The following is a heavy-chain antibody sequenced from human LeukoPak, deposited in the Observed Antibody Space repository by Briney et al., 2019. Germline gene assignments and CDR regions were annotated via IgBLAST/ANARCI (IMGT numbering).Heavy chain of an antibody. CDR1: GGTFSSYA. V-gene: IGHV1-69*04. Sequence: SVKVSCKASGGTFSSYAISWVRQAPGQGLEWMGRIIPILGIANYAQKFQGRVTITAHKSTSTAYMELSSLRSEDTAVYYCAGSLSGGPELQIDYWGQGTLVTVSS. D-gene: IGHD1-26*01. J-gene: IGHJ4*02. CDR2: IIPILGIA. CDR3: AGSLSGGPELQIDY.